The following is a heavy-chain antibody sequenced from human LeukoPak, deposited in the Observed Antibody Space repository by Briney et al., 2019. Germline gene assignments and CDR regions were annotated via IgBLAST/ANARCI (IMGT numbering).Heavy chain of an antibody. CDR3: VKDHKAGAPYYDFWSGYSTDYYYYMDV. CDR2: IRYDGSNK. Sequence: PGGSLRLSCAASGFTFSSYGMHWVRQAPGKGLEWVAFIRYDGSNKYYADSVKGRFTISRDNSKNTLYLQMNSLRAEDTAVYYCVKDHKAGAPYYDFWSGYSTDYYYYMDVWGKGTTVTVSS. V-gene: IGHV3-30*02. CDR1: GFTFSSYG. J-gene: IGHJ6*03. D-gene: IGHD3-3*01.